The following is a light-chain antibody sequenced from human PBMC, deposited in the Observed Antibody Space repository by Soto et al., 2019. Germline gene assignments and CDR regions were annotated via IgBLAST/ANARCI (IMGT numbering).Light chain of an antibody. CDR2: DVS. V-gene: IGLV2-14*03. CDR3: SSYTSSTTYV. CDR1: SSDVGNYNS. Sequence: QSVLTQPASVSGSPGQSITISCAGTSSDVGNYNSVSWYQHHPGKAPKLMIYDVSNRPSGVSNRFSGSKSGNTASLTISGLQAEDEYDYYCSSYTSSTTYVFGSGTRSPS. J-gene: IGLJ1*01.